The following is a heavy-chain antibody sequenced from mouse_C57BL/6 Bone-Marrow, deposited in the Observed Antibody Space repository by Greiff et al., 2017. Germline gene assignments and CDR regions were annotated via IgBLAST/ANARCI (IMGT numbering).Heavy chain of an antibody. D-gene: IGHD1-1*01. CDR3: ARCFLFYYGSSVFAY. CDR2: IYWDDDK. V-gene: IGHV8-12*01. J-gene: IGHJ3*01. Sequence: QVTLKECGPGLLQPSQTLSLTCSFSGFSLSTSGMGVSWIRQPSGKGLEWLAHIYWDDDKRYNPSLKSRLSISKDTSRNQVFLKITNVDTADTATYYCARCFLFYYGSSVFAYWGQGTLVTVSA. CDR1: GFSLSTSGMG.